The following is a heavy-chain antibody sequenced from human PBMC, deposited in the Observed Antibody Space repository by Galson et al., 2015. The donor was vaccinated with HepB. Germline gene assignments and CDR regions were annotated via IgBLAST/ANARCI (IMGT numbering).Heavy chain of an antibody. Sequence: SETLSLTCAVYGGSFSGYYWSWIRQPPGKGLEWIGEINHSGSTDYNPSLKSRVTISVDTSKNQFSLKLSSVTAADTAVYYCARDGTTGTSAFDYWGQGTLVTVSS. CDR1: GGSFSGYY. CDR3: ARDGTTGTSAFDY. V-gene: IGHV4-34*01. CDR2: INHSGST. D-gene: IGHD1-1*01. J-gene: IGHJ4*02.